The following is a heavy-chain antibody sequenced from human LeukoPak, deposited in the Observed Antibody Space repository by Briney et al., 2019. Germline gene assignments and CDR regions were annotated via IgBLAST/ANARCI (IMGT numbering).Heavy chain of an antibody. CDR3: ARAFPFDDYGDPDAFDI. J-gene: IGHJ3*02. Sequence: PSETLSLTCTVYGESFTIYYWTWIRQPPGKGLEWIGEINHSGSTNYNPSLKSRVTISVDRSKNQFSLKLTSVTAADTAVYYCARAFPFDDYGDPDAFDIWGQGTMVTVSS. CDR1: GESFTIYY. V-gene: IGHV4-34*01. D-gene: IGHD4-17*01. CDR2: INHSGST.